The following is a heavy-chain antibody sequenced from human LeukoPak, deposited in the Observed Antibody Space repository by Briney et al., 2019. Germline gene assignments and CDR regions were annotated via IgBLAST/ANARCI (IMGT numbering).Heavy chain of an antibody. D-gene: IGHD3-10*01. Sequence: ASVKVSCKASGYTFTGYYMHWVRQAPGQGLEWMGWINPNSGGTNYAQKFQGRVTMTRDTSISTAYMELSRLRSDDTAVYYCARGRYYYGSGSYYPLHFDYWGQGTLVTVSS. CDR1: GYTFTGYY. CDR3: ARGRYYYGSGSYYPLHFDY. CDR2: INPNSGGT. V-gene: IGHV1-2*02. J-gene: IGHJ4*02.